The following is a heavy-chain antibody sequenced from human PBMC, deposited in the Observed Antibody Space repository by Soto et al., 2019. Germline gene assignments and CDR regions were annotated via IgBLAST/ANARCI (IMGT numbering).Heavy chain of an antibody. CDR2: ISMSGSYK. Sequence: GGSLRLSCVGSDFSLSGFYMSWVRQAPGKGLEWLSFISMSGSYKTYAASVEGRFTISRDNVKNILYLQMDSLRVEDTAVYYCASLGHCSNGQCHPFDYWGQAPQVTVSS. V-gene: IGHV3-11*06. J-gene: IGHJ4*02. CDR3: ASLGHCSNGQCHPFDY. D-gene: IGHD2-8*01. CDR1: DFSLSGFY.